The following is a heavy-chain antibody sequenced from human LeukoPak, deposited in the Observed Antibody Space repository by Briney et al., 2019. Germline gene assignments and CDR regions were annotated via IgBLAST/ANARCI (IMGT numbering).Heavy chain of an antibody. CDR3: ARHGHGSGSYSVWFDP. CDR1: GGSISSYY. CDR2: IYYSGST. D-gene: IGHD3-10*01. V-gene: IGHV4-59*08. J-gene: IGHJ5*02. Sequence: SETLSLTCTVSGGSISSYYWSWIRQPPGKGLEWIGYIYYSGSTNYNSSLKSRVTISVDTSKNQFSLKLSSVTAADTAVYYCARHGHGSGSYSVWFDPWGQGTLVTVSS.